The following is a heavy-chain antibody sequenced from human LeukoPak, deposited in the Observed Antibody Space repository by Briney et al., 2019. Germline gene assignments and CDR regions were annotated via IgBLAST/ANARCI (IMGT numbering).Heavy chain of an antibody. J-gene: IGHJ4*02. D-gene: IGHD2-15*01. CDR3: AREVGYCSGGSCYSYFDY. Sequence: SETLSLTCTVSGGSISSYYWSWIRQPPGKGLEWIGYIYYSGSTNYNASLTNRVTISVDTSKNQFSLKLSSVTAADTAVYYCAREVGYCSGGSCYSYFDYWGQGTLVTASS. CDR2: IYYSGST. V-gene: IGHV4-59*01. CDR1: GGSISSYY.